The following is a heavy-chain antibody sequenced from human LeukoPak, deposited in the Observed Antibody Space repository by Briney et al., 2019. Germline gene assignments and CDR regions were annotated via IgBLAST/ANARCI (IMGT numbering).Heavy chain of an antibody. Sequence: SETLSLTCTVSGGSISSYYWSWIRQPPGKGLEWIGRIYTSGSTNYNPSLKGRVTISVDTSKNQFSLKLSSVTAADTAVYYCAREEGSYWTSGYWGQGTLVTVSS. D-gene: IGHD3/OR15-3a*01. CDR1: GGSISSYY. CDR3: AREEGSYWTSGY. J-gene: IGHJ4*02. V-gene: IGHV4-4*08. CDR2: IYTSGST.